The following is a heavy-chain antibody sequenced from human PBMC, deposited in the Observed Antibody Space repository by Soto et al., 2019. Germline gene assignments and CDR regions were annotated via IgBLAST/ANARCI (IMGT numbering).Heavy chain of an antibody. Sequence: QITLKESGPTLVRPTQTLTLTCAFSGFSLSTSGVGVGWIRQPPGKALEWLAVIYWDDSQHYSPSLRSRLTITKDTYKNQVVLTMTNMDPMDTGTYYCAHKGPEDWPLDYWGQGTLVTVSS. J-gene: IGHJ4*02. D-gene: IGHD3-9*01. CDR2: IYWDDSQ. CDR3: AHKGPEDWPLDY. V-gene: IGHV2-5*02. CDR1: GFSLSTSGVG.